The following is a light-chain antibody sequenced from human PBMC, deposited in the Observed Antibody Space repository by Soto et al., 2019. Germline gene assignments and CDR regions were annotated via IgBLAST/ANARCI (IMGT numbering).Light chain of an antibody. CDR2: KAS. CDR3: QQYKTYWT. Sequence: DIQMTQTPSILSASVGDRVILTCRASQSIGNWLAWYQQKPGKAPKLLIYKASSLQSGVSSRFSGGGSGTEFTLTIISLQPDDFATYYCQQYKTYWTFGPGTKVDIK. J-gene: IGKJ1*01. V-gene: IGKV1-5*03. CDR1: QSIGNW.